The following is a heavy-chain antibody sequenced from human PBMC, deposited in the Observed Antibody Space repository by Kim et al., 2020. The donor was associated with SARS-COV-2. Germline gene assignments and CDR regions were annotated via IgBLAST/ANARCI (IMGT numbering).Heavy chain of an antibody. Sequence: GGSLRLSCAASGFTFSSYSMNWVRQAPGKGLEWVSYISSSSSTIYYADSVKGRFTISRDNAKNSLYLQMNSLRAEDTAVYYCAREALVATIDYWGQGTLVTVSS. CDR2: ISSSSSTI. D-gene: IGHD5-12*01. J-gene: IGHJ4*02. CDR3: AREALVATIDY. CDR1: GFTFSSYS. V-gene: IGHV3-48*04.